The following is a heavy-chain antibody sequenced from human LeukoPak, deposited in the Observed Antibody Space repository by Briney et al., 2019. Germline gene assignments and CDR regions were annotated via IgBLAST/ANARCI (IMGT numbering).Heavy chain of an antibody. CDR1: TFTVSTNY. D-gene: IGHD3-10*01. CDR3: VPLTDGSIDY. V-gene: IGHV3-66*01. Sequence: PGGSLRLSCAASTFTVSTNYMTWVRQAPGKGLEWVSMIYTGGSPYYADSVKGRFTISRDNSKNTLNPQMNSLRAEDTAVYYCVPLTDGSIDYWGQGTLVTVSS. CDR2: IYTGGSP. J-gene: IGHJ4*02.